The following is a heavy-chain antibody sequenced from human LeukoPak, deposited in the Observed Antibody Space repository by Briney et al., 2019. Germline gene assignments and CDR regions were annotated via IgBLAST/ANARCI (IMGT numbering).Heavy chain of an antibody. J-gene: IGHJ4*02. Sequence: GGSLRLSCAASGFTFSDSAIHWVRQASGKGLEWVGHIRSKRNNYATLYAASVTGRFTISRHDSRNTAYLQMNSLKTEDTAVYYCTTEVWQQLVRGDVDYWGQGTLVTVSS. CDR3: TTEVWQQLVRGDVDY. CDR2: IRSKRNNYAT. CDR1: GFTFSDSA. D-gene: IGHD6-13*01. V-gene: IGHV3-73*01.